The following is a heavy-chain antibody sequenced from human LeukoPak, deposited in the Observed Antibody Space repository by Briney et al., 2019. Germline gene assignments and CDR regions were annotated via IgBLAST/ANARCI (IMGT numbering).Heavy chain of an antibody. CDR1: GFTLRNYA. CDR2: ISGSGDST. CDR3: AKDPSSGDWFDP. V-gene: IGHV3-23*01. Sequence: GGSLRLSRAASGFTLRNYAMSWVRQAPGKGLEWVSAISGSGDSTYYADSVKGRFTISRDNSKNALYLQMNSLRVEDTAVFYCAKDPSSGDWFDPWGQGTLVTVSS. D-gene: IGHD3-10*01. J-gene: IGHJ5*02.